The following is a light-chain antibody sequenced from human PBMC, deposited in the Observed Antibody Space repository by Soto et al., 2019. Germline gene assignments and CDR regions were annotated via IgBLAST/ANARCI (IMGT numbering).Light chain of an antibody. J-gene: IGKJ1*01. V-gene: IGKV3-15*01. CDR3: QQYNNWLRT. CDR1: QSVNSN. CDR2: GAS. Sequence: EVVMTQSPDTLSVSPGQRATLSCRASQSVNSNLAWYQQKLGQPPRLLIYGASTRATDIPPRFSGSGSGTDFTLTINRLQSEDFAIYYCQQYNNWLRTFGQGTKVEIK.